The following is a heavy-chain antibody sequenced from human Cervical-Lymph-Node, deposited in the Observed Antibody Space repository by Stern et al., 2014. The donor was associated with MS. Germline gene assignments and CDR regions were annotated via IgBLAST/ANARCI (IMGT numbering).Heavy chain of an antibody. CDR3: SASILDY. V-gene: IGHV3-15*01. Sequence: EVQLVESGGGLVKPGESLTLSCAASGFTFIDTWMTWVRQAPGKGLQWLGRIRPNTDGGTADYAAAVKGRFLISRDDSKKTLYLHINGLKTEDTCLYYCSASILDYWGQGTLVTVAS. CDR1: GFTFIDTW. J-gene: IGHJ4*02. D-gene: IGHD2/OR15-2a*01. CDR2: IRPNTDGGTA.